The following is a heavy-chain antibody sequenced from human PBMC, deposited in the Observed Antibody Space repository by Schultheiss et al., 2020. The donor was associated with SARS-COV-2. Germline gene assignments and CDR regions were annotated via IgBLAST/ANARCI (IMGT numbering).Heavy chain of an antibody. Sequence: GGSLRLSCAASGFTFSSSWMHWVCQAPEKGLEWVADIKCDGSEKYYVDSVKGRLTISRDNSKNTLYLQMNSLRAEDTAVYYCARGAGQLELTHDAFDIWGQGTMVTVSS. J-gene: IGHJ3*02. CDR1: GFTFSSSW. CDR3: ARGAGQLELTHDAFDI. V-gene: IGHV3-52*01. CDR2: IKCDGSEK. D-gene: IGHD1-1*01.